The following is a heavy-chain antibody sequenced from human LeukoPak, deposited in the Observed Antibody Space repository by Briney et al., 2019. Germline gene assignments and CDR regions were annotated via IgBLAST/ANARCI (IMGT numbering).Heavy chain of an antibody. CDR3: ARFWSGYYDY. CDR1: GFTFDDYA. CDR2: ISWNSGSI. V-gene: IGHV3-9*03. Sequence: GGSLRLSCAASGFTFDDYAMHWVRQVPGKGLEWVSGISWNSGSIGYADSVKGRFTISRDNAKNSLYLQMNSLRAEDMALYYCARFWSGYYDYWGQGTLVTVSS. D-gene: IGHD3-3*01. J-gene: IGHJ4*02.